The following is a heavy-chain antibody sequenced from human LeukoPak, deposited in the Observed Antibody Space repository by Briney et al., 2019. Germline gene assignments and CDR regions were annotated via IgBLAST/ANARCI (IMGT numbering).Heavy chain of an antibody. J-gene: IGHJ4*02. CDR3: AKGMGYDYTTYYFDF. V-gene: IGHV3-9*01. Sequence: GGSLRLSCAASGFTFDDAMDWVRRAPGKGLEWVSGISWNSGNIGYADSVKGRFSISRDNSKNSLYLQMNSLRDEDTAFYYCAKGMGYDYTTYYFDFWGQGTLVTVSS. D-gene: IGHD5-12*01. CDR2: ISWNSGNI. CDR1: GFTFDDA.